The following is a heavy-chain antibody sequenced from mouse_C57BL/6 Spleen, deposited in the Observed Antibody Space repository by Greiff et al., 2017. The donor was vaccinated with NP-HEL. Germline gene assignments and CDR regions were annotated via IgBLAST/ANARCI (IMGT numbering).Heavy chain of an antibody. CDR1: GYTFTDYY. V-gene: IGHV1-26*01. CDR2: INPNNGGT. D-gene: IGHD2-4*01. CDR3: ARSIYDYDERGYAMDY. Sequence: VQLKQSGPELVKPGASVKISCKASGYTFTDYYMNWVKQSHGKSLEWIGDINPNNGGTSYNQKFKGKATLTVDKSSSTAYMELRSLTSEDSAVYYCARSIYDYDERGYAMDYWGQGTSVTVSS. J-gene: IGHJ4*01.